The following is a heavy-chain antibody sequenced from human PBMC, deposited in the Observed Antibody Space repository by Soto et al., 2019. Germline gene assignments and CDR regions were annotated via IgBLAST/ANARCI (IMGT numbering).Heavy chain of an antibody. Sequence: ASVKVSCQASGYTFTDYGITWVRQAPGQGLEWMGWISPYNGVRNYAQKFQGRVTMTTDTSASTAYMEVGSLRSADTGIYYCAVIVMGDYVARDSFDVWGQGTLVTVSS. V-gene: IGHV1-18*01. J-gene: IGHJ3*01. CDR2: ISPYNGVR. CDR1: GYTFTDYG. D-gene: IGHD4-17*01. CDR3: AVIVMGDYVARDSFDV.